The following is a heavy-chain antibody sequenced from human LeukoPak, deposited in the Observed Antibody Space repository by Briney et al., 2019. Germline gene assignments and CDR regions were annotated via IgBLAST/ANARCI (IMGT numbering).Heavy chain of an antibody. CDR1: GYTFTGYY. V-gene: IGHV1-2*02. Sequence: ASVKVSCKASGYTFTGYYMHWVRQAPGQGLEWMGWINPNSGGTNYAQKFQGRVTMTRDTSISTAYMELSSLRSEDTAVYYCARDQSSALVTRLDAFGIWGQGTMVTVSS. D-gene: IGHD3-9*01. J-gene: IGHJ3*02. CDR2: INPNSGGT. CDR3: ARDQSSALVTRLDAFGI.